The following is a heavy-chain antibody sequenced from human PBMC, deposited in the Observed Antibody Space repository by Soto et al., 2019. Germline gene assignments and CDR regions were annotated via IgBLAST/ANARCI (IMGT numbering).Heavy chain of an antibody. D-gene: IGHD1-26*01. CDR2: IYHSGST. CDR1: GGSISSGSYS. Sequence: QLQLQESGSGLVKPSQTLSLTCAVSGGSISSGSYSWSWIRQPPGKGLEWIGYIYHSGSTYYNPSLKSRVTISVDRSKNQFSLKLSSVTAADTAVYYCARAQEGSYYGKPFDYWGQGTLVTVSS. CDR3: ARAQEGSYYGKPFDY. V-gene: IGHV4-30-2*01. J-gene: IGHJ4*02.